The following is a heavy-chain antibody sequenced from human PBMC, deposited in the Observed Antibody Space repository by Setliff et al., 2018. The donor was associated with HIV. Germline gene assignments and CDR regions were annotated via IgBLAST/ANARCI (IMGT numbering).Heavy chain of an antibody. CDR1: GGSFCGYY. Sequence: SETLSLTCAVYGGSFCGYYWSWIRQPPGKGLEWIGEINHSGSTNYNPSLKSRVTISVDTSKNQFSLKLSSVTAADTAVYYCATPSAREYSYSILFNYWGQGTLVTSPQ. CDR3: ATPSAREYSYSILFNY. J-gene: IGHJ4*02. D-gene: IGHD5-18*01. V-gene: IGHV4-34*01. CDR2: INHSGST.